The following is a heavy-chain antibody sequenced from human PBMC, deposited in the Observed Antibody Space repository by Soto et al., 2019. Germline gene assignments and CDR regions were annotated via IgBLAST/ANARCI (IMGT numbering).Heavy chain of an antibody. CDR1: GFSFGSYV. Sequence: EEQVLESGGGLVQPGGSLRLSCAASGFSFGSYVMTWVRQAPGKGLEWVSGISASGCSTYYADSVKGRFTVSRDNSKNTLYMDMNNLRFKDTAVYFCTSAVAYQMPTFWYFDLWGRATLVTVSP. J-gene: IGHJ2*01. V-gene: IGHV3-23*01. CDR2: ISASGCST. CDR3: TSAVAYQMPTFWYFDL. D-gene: IGHD2-2*01.